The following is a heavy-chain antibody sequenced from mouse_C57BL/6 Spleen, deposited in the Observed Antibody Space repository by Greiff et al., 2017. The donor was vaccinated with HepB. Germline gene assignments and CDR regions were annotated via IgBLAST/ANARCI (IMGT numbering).Heavy chain of an antibody. CDR2: IYPGSGST. V-gene: IGHV1-55*01. CDR1: GYTFTSYW. Sequence: QVQLQQSGAELVKPGASVKMSCKASGYTFTSYWITWVKQRPGQGLEWIGDIYPGSGSTNYNEKFKSKATLTVDTSSSTAYMQLSSLTSEDSAVYYCARSSYYGSSPAWFAYWGQGTLVTVSA. J-gene: IGHJ3*01. D-gene: IGHD1-1*01. CDR3: ARSSYYGSSPAWFAY.